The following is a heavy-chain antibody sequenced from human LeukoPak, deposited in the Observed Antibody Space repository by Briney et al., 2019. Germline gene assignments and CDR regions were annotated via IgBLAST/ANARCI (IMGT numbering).Heavy chain of an antibody. Sequence: GESLKISCKGSGYRFTKSWIGWVRQMPGKGLEWLGIIYPDDSRTRYSPSFQGQVTMSVDKSISTAYLQWSSLKASDTAMYYCARPSYGASDYWGQGTLVTASS. CDR1: GYRFTKSW. CDR3: ARPSYGASDY. D-gene: IGHD4-17*01. J-gene: IGHJ4*02. CDR2: IYPDDSRT. V-gene: IGHV5-51*01.